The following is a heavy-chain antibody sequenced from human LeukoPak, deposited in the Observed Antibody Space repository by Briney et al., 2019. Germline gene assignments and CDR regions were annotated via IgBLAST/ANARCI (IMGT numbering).Heavy chain of an antibody. CDR2: IWYDGSNK. V-gene: IGHV3-33*06. CDR3: AKDFINRNEGGSPLDY. Sequence: PGGSLRLSCAASGFTFSSYGMHWVRQAPGKGLEWVAVIWYDGSNKYYADSVKGRFTISRDNSKNTLYLQMNSLRAEDTAVYYCAKDFINRNEGGSPLDYWGQGTLVTVSS. D-gene: IGHD2-15*01. J-gene: IGHJ4*02. CDR1: GFTFSSYG.